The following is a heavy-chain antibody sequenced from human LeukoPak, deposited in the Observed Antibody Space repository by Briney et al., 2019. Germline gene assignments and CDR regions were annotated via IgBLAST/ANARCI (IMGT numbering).Heavy chain of an antibody. J-gene: IGHJ4*02. CDR1: GFTFGDYA. CDR3: TRDTSYGGNICFGY. Sequence: PGGSLRLSCTASGFTFGDYAMSWVRQAPGKGLEWVGFIRSKAYGGTTEYAASVKGRFTISRDDSKSIAYLQMNSLKTEDTAVYYCTRDTSYGGNICFGYWGQGTLATVSS. D-gene: IGHD4-23*01. CDR2: IRSKAYGGTT. V-gene: IGHV3-49*04.